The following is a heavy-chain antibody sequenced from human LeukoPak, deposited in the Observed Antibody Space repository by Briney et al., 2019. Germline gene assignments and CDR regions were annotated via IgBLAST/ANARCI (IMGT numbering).Heavy chain of an antibody. V-gene: IGHV3-23*01. Sequence: GGSLRLSCAASGFTFSSYAMSWVRQAPGKGLEWVSAISGSGGSTYYADSEKGRFTISRDNSKNTLYLQMNSLRAEDTAVYYCAKDSRITIFGVVTHLKYNWFDPWGQGTLVTVSS. CDR2: ISGSGGST. CDR1: GFTFSSYA. D-gene: IGHD3-3*01. CDR3: AKDSRITIFGVVTHLKYNWFDP. J-gene: IGHJ5*02.